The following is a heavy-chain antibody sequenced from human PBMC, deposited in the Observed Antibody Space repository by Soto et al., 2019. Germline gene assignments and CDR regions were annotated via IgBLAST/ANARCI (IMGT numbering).Heavy chain of an antibody. J-gene: IGHJ4*02. CDR2: ISATSAKI. CDR3: VADSSYGSHWVSPFDQ. D-gene: IGHD3-16*01. Sequence: EVQLVESGGGLVQPGGSLRLSGAASGFKFNYYAMNWVRQVPGKGLEWVSYISATSAKIDYADSVKGRFTISRDNARKSLYLQMNSLRDEDTAVYHCVADSSYGSHWVSPFDQWGRGTLVTVSS. V-gene: IGHV3-48*02. CDR1: GFKFNYYA.